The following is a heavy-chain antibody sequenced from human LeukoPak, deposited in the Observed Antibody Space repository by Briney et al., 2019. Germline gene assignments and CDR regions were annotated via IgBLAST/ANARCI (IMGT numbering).Heavy chain of an antibody. Sequence: PGRCLRLSCAASGFTPDDYAMHWVRPAPGRGLGWVSGISWNSGSIGYADSVKGRFTISRDNAKNSLYLQMNSLRAEDTALYYCAKGYYYGSRSFDYWGQGTLVTVSS. J-gene: IGHJ4*02. CDR2: ISWNSGSI. CDR1: GFTPDDYA. D-gene: IGHD3-10*01. CDR3: AKGYYYGSRSFDY. V-gene: IGHV3-9*02.